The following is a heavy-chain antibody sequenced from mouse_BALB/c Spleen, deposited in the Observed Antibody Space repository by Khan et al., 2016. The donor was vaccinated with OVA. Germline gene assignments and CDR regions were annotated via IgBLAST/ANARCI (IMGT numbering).Heavy chain of an antibody. D-gene: IGHD2-14*01. CDR2: ISSTGGT. CDR1: GYSITSDYA. J-gene: IGHJ4*01. Sequence: EVQLQESGPGLVKPSQSLSLTCTVTGYSITSDYAWNWIRQFPGNKLEWMGYISSTGGTSYNPSLKSRISITRDTSKNQFFLHVKSVTAEDTATYYCARSLYYSYGYALDCWGRGTLVTVSA. V-gene: IGHV3-2*02. CDR3: ARSLYYSYGYALDC.